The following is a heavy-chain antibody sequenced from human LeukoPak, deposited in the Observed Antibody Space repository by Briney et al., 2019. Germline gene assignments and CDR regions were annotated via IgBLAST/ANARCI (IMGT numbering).Heavy chain of an antibody. D-gene: IGHD2-2*01. CDR1: GFTFSSYA. CDR2: ISGSGGST. Sequence: GGSLRLSCAASGFTFSSYAMSWVRQAPGKGLEWVSGISGSGGSTYYADSVKGRSTISRDNFKHTLYLQMNSLRAEDTAVYYCAKRHPLGVVPAAHLDCWGQGTLVTVSS. CDR3: AKRHPLGVVPAAHLDC. J-gene: IGHJ4*02. V-gene: IGHV3-23*01.